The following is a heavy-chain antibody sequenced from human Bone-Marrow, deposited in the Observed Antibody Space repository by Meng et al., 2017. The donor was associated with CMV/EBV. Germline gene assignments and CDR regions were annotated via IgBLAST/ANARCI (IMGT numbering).Heavy chain of an antibody. CDR1: GFTFSSYA. CDR2: ISYDGSNK. D-gene: IGHD6-19*01. J-gene: IGHJ4*02. CDR3: ASISGWGDFDY. V-gene: IGHV3-30-3*01. Sequence: GESLKISCAASGFTFSSYAMHWVRQAPGKGLESVAVISYDGSNKYYADSVKGRFTISRDNAKNSLYLQMNSLRAEDTAVYYCASISGWGDFDYWGQGTLVTVSS.